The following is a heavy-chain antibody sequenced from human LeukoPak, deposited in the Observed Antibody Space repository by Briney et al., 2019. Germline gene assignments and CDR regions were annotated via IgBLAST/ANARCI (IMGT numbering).Heavy chain of an antibody. V-gene: IGHV3-21*01. CDR1: GFTLSSYC. CDR2: IRTISSYI. J-gene: IGHJ5*02. CDR3: ARDSSNYERWFGP. Sequence: GRSLRLSCAVSGFTLSSYCMNWVSHPPRKGLEWVSSIRTISSYIYYTDSVKGRFTISRDNAKNTLYMQMNTVRAEDTAVYYCARDSSNYERWFGPWGQGTLVTVSS. D-gene: IGHD4-11*01.